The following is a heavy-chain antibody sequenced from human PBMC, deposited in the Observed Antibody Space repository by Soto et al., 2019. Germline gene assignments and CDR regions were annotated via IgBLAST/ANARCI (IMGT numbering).Heavy chain of an antibody. CDR1: GFSLTTSGVG. CDR2: IYWDDDK. D-gene: IGHD3-3*01. V-gene: IGHV2-5*02. J-gene: IGHJ4*02. Sequence: QITLKESGPTVVKPTETLTLTCTFSGFSLTTSGVGVGWVRQSPGKAPEWLALIYWDDDKRYSTSLKSRLTIIKDTSKNRVVLTMANVDPADTATYYCAHRVLRTVFGLVTTTAIYFDFWGQGTPVVVSS. CDR3: AHRVLRTVFGLVTTTAIYFDF.